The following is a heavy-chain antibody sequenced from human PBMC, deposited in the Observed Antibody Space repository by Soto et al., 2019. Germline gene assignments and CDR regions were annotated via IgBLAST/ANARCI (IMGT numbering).Heavy chain of an antibody. CDR1: GFTFSSYG. D-gene: IGHD3-3*01. CDR2: IWYDGSNK. Sequence: GGSLRLSCAASGFTFSSYGMHWVRQAPGKGLEWVAVIWYDGSNKYYADSVKGRFTISRDNSKNTLYLQMNSLRAEDTAVYYCARTSYEKGFDPWGQGTLVTVSS. J-gene: IGHJ5*02. CDR3: ARTSYEKGFDP. V-gene: IGHV3-33*01.